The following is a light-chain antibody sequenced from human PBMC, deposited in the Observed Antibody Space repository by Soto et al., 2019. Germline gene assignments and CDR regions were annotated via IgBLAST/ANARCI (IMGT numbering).Light chain of an antibody. CDR3: GTWDHSLGEVV. Sequence: QSALTQPPSVSAAPGQTVTITCSGTYSNIGNNFVSWYQQLPGTAPRLLIYVNNKRPSGISDRFSGSKPGTSATLDITGLQTGDEADYYCGTWDHSLGEVVFGGGTKLTVL. CDR1: YSNIGNNF. J-gene: IGLJ2*01. V-gene: IGLV1-51*01. CDR2: VNN.